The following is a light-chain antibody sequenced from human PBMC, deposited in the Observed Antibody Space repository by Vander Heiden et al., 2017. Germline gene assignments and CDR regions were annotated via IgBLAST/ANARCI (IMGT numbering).Light chain of an antibody. CDR1: KFGDKY. CDR2: KDS. Sequence: SYELTQPHSVSVSTGQTDSITCYGEKFGDKYDCWYQQKPGQSLVLVIYKDSKLPSGIPDRFSGSNSGNTATLTIRGTQAMDEADYYCQAWDSSTEVFGGGTKLTVL. CDR3: QAWDSSTEV. V-gene: IGLV3-1*01. J-gene: IGLJ3*02.